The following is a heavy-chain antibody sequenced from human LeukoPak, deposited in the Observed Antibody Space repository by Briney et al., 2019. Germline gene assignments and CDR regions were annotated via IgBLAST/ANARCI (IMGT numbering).Heavy chain of an antibody. Sequence: SRTLSLTCAISGDSVSSNSAAWNWIRQSPSRGLEWLGRTYYRSKWYNDYAVSVESRITINPDTSKNQFSLQLNSVTPEDTAVYYCARGGLKQLSPVVYFDYWGQGTLVTVSS. CDR2: TYYRSKWYN. V-gene: IGHV6-1*01. CDR1: GDSVSSNSAA. CDR3: ARGGLKQLSPVVYFDY. J-gene: IGHJ4*02. D-gene: IGHD6-13*01.